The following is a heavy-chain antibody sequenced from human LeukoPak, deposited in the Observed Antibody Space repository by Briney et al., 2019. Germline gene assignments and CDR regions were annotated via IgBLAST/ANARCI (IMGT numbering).Heavy chain of an antibody. D-gene: IGHD2-2*02. CDR2: INSDGSST. V-gene: IGHV3-74*01. Sequence: GGSLRLSCAASGFTFSSYWMHWVRLAPGKGLVWVSRINSDGSSTSYADSVKGRFTISRDNAKNTLYLQMNSLRAEDTAVYYCARAARFCSSTSCYITPFKYWGQGTLVTVSS. CDR3: ARAARFCSSTSCYITPFKY. J-gene: IGHJ4*02. CDR1: GFTFSSYW.